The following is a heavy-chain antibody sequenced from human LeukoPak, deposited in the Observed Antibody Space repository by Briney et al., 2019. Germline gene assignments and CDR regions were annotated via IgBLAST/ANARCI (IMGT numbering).Heavy chain of an antibody. CDR1: GGSISSGGYY. D-gene: IGHD3-10*01. Sequence: SETLSLTCTVSGGSISSGGYYWSWIRQHPGKGLEWIGYIYYSGSTYYNPSLKGRVTISVDTSKNQFSLKLSSVTAADTAVHYCAREPALLGFEDAFDIWGQGTMVTVSS. CDR3: AREPALLGFEDAFDI. J-gene: IGHJ3*02. V-gene: IGHV4-31*03. CDR2: IYYSGST.